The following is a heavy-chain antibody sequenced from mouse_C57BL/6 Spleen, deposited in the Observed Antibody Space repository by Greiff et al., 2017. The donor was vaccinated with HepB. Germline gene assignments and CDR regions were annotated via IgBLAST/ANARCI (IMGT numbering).Heavy chain of an antibody. D-gene: IGHD1-1*01. Sequence: EVKVVESGGGLVKPGGSLKLSCAASGFTFSSYAMSWVRQTPEKRLEWVATISDGGSYTYYPDNVKGRFTISRDNAKNNLYLQMSHLKSEDTAMYYCAREGDYYGSSSDYFDYWGQGTTLTVSS. J-gene: IGHJ2*01. CDR1: GFTFSSYA. CDR3: AREGDYYGSSSDYFDY. CDR2: ISDGGSYT. V-gene: IGHV5-4*01.